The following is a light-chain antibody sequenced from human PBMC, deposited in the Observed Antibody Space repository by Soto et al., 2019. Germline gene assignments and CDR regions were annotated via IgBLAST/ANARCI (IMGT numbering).Light chain of an antibody. CDR1: QGISRD. Sequence: DIQMTQSPSSLSASVGDRVTITCRATQGISRDLLWFQQKPGNVPKRLIYSASSLQPGVPSRFSGSGSGTEFTLTISSLQAEDFGTYYCLQHTTYPYTFGQGTKLEIK. CDR2: SAS. J-gene: IGKJ2*01. V-gene: IGKV1-17*01. CDR3: LQHTTYPYT.